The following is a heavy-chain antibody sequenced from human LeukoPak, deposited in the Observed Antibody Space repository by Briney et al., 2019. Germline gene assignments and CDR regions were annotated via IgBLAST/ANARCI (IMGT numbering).Heavy chain of an antibody. V-gene: IGHV1-69*01. J-gene: IGHJ6*02. CDR2: IIPIFGTA. CDR3: ASRIPPRDVVPTANYYGMDV. CDR1: GGTFSSFA. Sequence: VASVKVSCKASGGTFSSFAISWVRQAPGQGLEWMGGIIPIFGTANYAQKFQGRVTITADESTNTAYKEMSSLRSEDTAVFYCASRIPPRDVVPTANYYGMDVWGQGTTVTVSS. D-gene: IGHD2-2*01.